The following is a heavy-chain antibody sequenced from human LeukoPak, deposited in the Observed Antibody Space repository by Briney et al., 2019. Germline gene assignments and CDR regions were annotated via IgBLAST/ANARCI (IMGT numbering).Heavy chain of an antibody. CDR1: NGSISPYF. CDR2: IYYSGST. CDR3: ARRQTYFDY. J-gene: IGHJ4*02. Sequence: SETLSLTSTVSNGSISPYFWSWIRQPPGKGLEWIGYIYYSGSTKYNPSLKSRVTISLDTSKKQFSLKLSSVTAADTALYYCARRQTYFDYWGQGTLVTVSS. V-gene: IGHV4-59*08.